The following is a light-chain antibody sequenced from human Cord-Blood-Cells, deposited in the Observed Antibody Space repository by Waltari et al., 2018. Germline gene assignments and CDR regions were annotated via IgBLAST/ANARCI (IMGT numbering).Light chain of an antibody. V-gene: IGKV1-5*01. Sequence: DIQMTHSPSILSASVGDRVTIPCRASQSIISWLALYQQKTGKAPKLLIYDASSLESGVPSRFSGSGSGTEFTLTISSLQPDDFATYYCQQYNSYSPYTFGQGTKLEIK. J-gene: IGKJ2*01. CDR1: QSIISW. CDR3: QQYNSYSPYT. CDR2: DAS.